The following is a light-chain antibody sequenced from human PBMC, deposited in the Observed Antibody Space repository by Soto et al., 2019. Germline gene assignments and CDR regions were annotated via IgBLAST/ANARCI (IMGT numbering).Light chain of an antibody. V-gene: IGKV1-39*01. CDR3: QQRYSTPYT. CDR2: ASF. Sequence: DIQMTQSPSSLSVCVGDRVSSTCRASQSISSFLSWYKQKPGKAPKLQIYASFNLQSGVPSRFSCSGSGTDFALTISSLQPEDFATYYCQQRYSTPYTVGQGTTLEIK. CDR1: QSISSF. J-gene: IGKJ2*01.